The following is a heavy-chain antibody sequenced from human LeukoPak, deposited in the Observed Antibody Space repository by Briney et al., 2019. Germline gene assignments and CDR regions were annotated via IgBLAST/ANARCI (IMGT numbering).Heavy chain of an antibody. CDR3: ARTQYSTSPEGYYYYYMDV. J-gene: IGHJ6*03. CDR2: IYYSGST. Sequence: SETLSLTCTVSGGSISSTSYYWGWIRQPPGKGLEWIGSIYYSGSTSYNPSLRGRVTIPVDTSKDQFSLKLSSVAAADTAVYYCARTQYSTSPEGYYYYYMDVWGKGTTLTVSS. CDR1: GGSISSTSYY. D-gene: IGHD6-6*01. V-gene: IGHV4-39*01.